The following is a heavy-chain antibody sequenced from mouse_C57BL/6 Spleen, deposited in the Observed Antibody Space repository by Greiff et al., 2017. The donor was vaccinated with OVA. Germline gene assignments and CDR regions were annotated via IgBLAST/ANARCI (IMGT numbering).Heavy chain of an antibody. Sequence: VQLQQSGPVLVKPGASVKMSCKASGYTFTDYYMNWVKQSHGKSLEWIGVINPYNGGTSYNQKFKGKATLTVDKSSSTAYMELNSLTSEDSAVYYCARTDSGSSYVGYFDYWGQGTTLTVSS. CDR1: GYTFTDYY. V-gene: IGHV1-19*01. CDR3: ARTDSGSSYVGYFDY. D-gene: IGHD1-1*01. CDR2: INPYNGGT. J-gene: IGHJ2*01.